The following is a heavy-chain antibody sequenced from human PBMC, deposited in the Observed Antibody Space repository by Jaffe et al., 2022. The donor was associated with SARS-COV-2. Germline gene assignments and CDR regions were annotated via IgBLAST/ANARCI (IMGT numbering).Heavy chain of an antibody. CDR3: ARTAVGYYYYMDV. CDR1: GGSISKSY. Sequence: QVQLQESGPGLVKPSETLTLTCAVSGGSISKSYWSWIRQPPGKGLEWIGYMSDSGSSDYNPSLRSRVTISVDTSKSQFSLKLSSVTAADTAVYYCARTAVGYYYYMDVWGKGTTVTVSS. J-gene: IGHJ6*03. V-gene: IGHV4-59*01. D-gene: IGHD6-13*01. CDR2: MSDSGSS.